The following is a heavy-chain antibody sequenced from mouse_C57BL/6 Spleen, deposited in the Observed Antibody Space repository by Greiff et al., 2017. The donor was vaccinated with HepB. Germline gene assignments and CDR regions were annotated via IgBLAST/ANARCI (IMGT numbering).Heavy chain of an antibody. V-gene: IGHV5-17*01. Sequence: EVQRVESGGGLVKPGGSLKLSCAASGFTFSDYGMHWVRQAPEKGLEWVAYISSGSSTIYYADTVKGRFTISRDNAKNTLFLQMTSLRSEDTAMYYCARRFITTVGYFDVWGTGTTVTVSS. CDR3: ARRFITTVGYFDV. CDR1: GFTFSDYG. D-gene: IGHD1-1*01. J-gene: IGHJ1*03. CDR2: ISSGSSTI.